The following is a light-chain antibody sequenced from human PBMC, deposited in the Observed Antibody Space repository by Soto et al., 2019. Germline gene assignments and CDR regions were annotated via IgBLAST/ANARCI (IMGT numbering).Light chain of an antibody. CDR2: GAS. V-gene: IGKV3-15*01. Sequence: EIVMTQSPATLSVSPGGRATLSCRASQSIGDTLAWYQQKPGQAPRLLIYGASSRVTGFPARFSGSGSGTDFTLTISSLQSADFAVYYCQQYDNWPWTFGQGTKVEIK. J-gene: IGKJ1*01. CDR1: QSIGDT. CDR3: QQYDNWPWT.